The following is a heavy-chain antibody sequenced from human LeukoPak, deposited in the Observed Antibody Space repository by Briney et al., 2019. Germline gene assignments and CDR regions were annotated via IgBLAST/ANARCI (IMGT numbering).Heavy chain of an antibody. CDR2: IIPIFGTA. CDR1: GGTFSSYA. V-gene: IGHV1-69*13. CDR3: ATLQDYYDSSGYYYLYYYYMDV. D-gene: IGHD3-22*01. J-gene: IGHJ6*03. Sequence: ASVKVSCKASGGTFSSYAISWVRQAPGQGLEWMGGIIPIFGTANYAQKFQGRVTITADESTSTAYMELSSLRSEDTTVYYCATLQDYYDSSGYYYLYYYYMDVWGKGTTVTISS.